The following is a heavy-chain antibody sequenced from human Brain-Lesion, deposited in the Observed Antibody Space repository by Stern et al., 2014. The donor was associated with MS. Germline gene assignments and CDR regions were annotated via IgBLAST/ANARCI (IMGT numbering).Heavy chain of an antibody. V-gene: IGHV3-9*01. CDR3: ATLDFVRPAAGRGWFDP. D-gene: IGHD3-3*01. J-gene: IGHJ5*02. Sequence: VQLVQSGGGLVQPGRSLRLSCAASGFIFDDYAIHWVRQAPGKGLAWVSGITSDSGTIVYADSVKGRFTISRDNAKNSLYLQMNSLRVEDTAFYYCATLDFVRPAAGRGWFDPWGRGTLVTVSS. CDR1: GFIFDDYA. CDR2: ITSDSGTI.